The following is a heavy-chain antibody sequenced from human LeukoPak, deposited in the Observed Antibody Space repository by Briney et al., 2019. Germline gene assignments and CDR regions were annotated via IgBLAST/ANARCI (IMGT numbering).Heavy chain of an antibody. V-gene: IGHV3-64*01. CDR3: ARVPRITIFGDPLFDY. J-gene: IGHJ4*02. CDR2: ISSNRGST. Sequence: GGSLRLSCAASGFTFSSYAMHWVRQAPGKGLEYVSAISSNRGSTYYANSVKGRFTISRDNSKNTLYLQMGSLRAEDMAVYYCARVPRITIFGDPLFDYWGQGTLVTVSS. D-gene: IGHD3-3*01. CDR1: GFTFSSYA.